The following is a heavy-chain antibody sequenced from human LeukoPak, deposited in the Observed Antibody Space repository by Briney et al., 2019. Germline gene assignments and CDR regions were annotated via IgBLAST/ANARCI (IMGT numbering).Heavy chain of an antibody. CDR2: VRSETDGGTT. D-gene: IGHD2-2*01. CDR1: GFTFSNAC. CDR3: TTLSYAAAPT. V-gene: IGHV3-15*01. Sequence: KPGGSLRLSCAASGFTFSNACMSWVRQAPGKGLEWVSRVRSETDGGTTDYAAPVQGRFTISRDDSKNTLYLQMNSLETDDTAVYYCTTLSYAAAPTWGQGTLVTVSS. J-gene: IGHJ5*02.